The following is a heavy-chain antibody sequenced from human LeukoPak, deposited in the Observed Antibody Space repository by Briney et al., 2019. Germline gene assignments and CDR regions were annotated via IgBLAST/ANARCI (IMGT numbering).Heavy chain of an antibody. D-gene: IGHD5-24*01. J-gene: IGHJ4*02. CDR1: GFTYNNYW. Sequence: SGGSLRLSCVASGFTYNNYWMSWVRQAPGKGPEWVANIKQDGSEQYYVDSLKGRFTISRDNTQNSLYLQMNSLRAEDTAVYYCARDRGEGYNSYWGQGTLVTVSS. CDR2: IKQDGSEQ. CDR3: ARDRGEGYNSY. V-gene: IGHV3-7*01.